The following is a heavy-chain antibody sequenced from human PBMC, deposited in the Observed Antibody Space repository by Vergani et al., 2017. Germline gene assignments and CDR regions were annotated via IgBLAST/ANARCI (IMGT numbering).Heavy chain of an antibody. D-gene: IGHD3-3*01. Sequence: QVQLQQWGAGLLKPSETLSLTCAVYGGSFSGYYWSWIRQPPGKGLEWIGEINHSGSTNYNPSLKSRVTISVDTSKNQFSLKLSSVTAADTAVYYYARDATLYYDFWSGYYPRPDAFDIWGQGTMVTVSS. CDR2: INHSGST. CDR3: ARDATLYYDFWSGYYPRPDAFDI. J-gene: IGHJ3*02. V-gene: IGHV4-34*01. CDR1: GGSFSGYY.